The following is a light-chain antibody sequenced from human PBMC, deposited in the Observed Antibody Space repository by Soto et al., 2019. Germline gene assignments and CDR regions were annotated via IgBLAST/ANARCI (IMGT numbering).Light chain of an antibody. Sequence: DIEMTQSPSSLSASAGDRVTITCRASQSIDHSLAWYQQKPGKVPKLLIYSASTLQSAVPSRFSGSGSGTDFSLTITSLQHDDDATYYCQEHYSDPPVAFGPGTQVDV. CDR2: SAS. J-gene: IGKJ3*01. CDR1: QSIDHS. CDR3: QEHYSDPPVA. V-gene: IGKV1-27*01.